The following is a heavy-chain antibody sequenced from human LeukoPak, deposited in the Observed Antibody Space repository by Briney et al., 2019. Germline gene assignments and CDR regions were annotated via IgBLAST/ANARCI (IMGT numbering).Heavy chain of an antibody. CDR3: VRRAVGWGSEY. J-gene: IGHJ4*02. V-gene: IGHV4-39*01. CDR2: ISYSGTT. D-gene: IGHD6-19*01. Sequence: PSETLSLTCTVSGGSLSSSVYYWGWIRQPPGKGLEWIGSISYSGTTYYNPSLKSRITISADTSKNQFSLKVTSVTAADTAVYYCVRRAVGWGSEYWGQGTLVTVSS. CDR1: GGSLSSSVYY.